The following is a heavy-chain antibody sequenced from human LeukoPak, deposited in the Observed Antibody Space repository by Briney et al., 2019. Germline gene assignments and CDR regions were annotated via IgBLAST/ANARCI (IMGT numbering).Heavy chain of an antibody. V-gene: IGHV4-39*01. CDR1: GGSISSSSYY. J-gene: IGHJ4*02. CDR3: ARRAIGYSSGWYGYYFDY. D-gene: IGHD6-19*01. CDR2: IYYSGST. Sequence: SETLSLTCTVSGGSISSSSYYWGWIRQPPGKGLEWIGSIYYSGSTYYNPSLKSRVTISVDTSKNQFSLKLSSVTAADTAVHYCARRAIGYSSGWYGYYFDYWGQGTLVTVSS.